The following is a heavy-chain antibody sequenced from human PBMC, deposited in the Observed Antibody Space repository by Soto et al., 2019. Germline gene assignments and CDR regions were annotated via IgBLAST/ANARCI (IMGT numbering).Heavy chain of an antibody. Sequence: EVQLVESGGGLVQPGGSLRLSCAASGFTFSSYSMNWVRQAPGKGLAWVSYISSSSSTIYYADSVKGRFTISRDNAKNSLYLQMNSLRAEDTAVYYCAGIAAAGTNDYWGQGTLVTVSS. CDR3: AGIAAAGTNDY. V-gene: IGHV3-48*01. CDR1: GFTFSSYS. CDR2: ISSSSSTI. D-gene: IGHD6-13*01. J-gene: IGHJ4*02.